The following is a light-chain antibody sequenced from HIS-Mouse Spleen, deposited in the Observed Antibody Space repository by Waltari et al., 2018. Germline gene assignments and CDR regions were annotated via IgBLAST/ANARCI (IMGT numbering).Light chain of an antibody. CDR2: EDS. CDR3: YSTDSSGNHRV. V-gene: IGLV3-10*01. J-gene: IGLJ2*01. CDR1: ALPKKY. Sequence: SYELTQPPSVSVSPGQTARITCSGDALPKKYAYWYQQKSGQAPVLVIYEDSKRPSGIPERFSGSSSGTIATLTISVAQVEDEADYYCYSTDSSGNHRVFGGGTKLTVL.